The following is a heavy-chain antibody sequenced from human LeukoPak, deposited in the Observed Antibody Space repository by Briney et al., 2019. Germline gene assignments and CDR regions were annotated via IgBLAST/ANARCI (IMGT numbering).Heavy chain of an antibody. D-gene: IGHD6-13*01. Sequence: ASVKVSCKASGYTFTSYAMNWVRQAPGQGLEWMGWINTNTANPTYAQGFTGRFVFSLDTSVSTAYLQISSLKAEDTAVYYCARDPRYSSSWYYYYYYMDVWGKGTTVTVSS. V-gene: IGHV7-4-1*02. J-gene: IGHJ6*03. CDR3: ARDPRYSSSWYYYYYYMDV. CDR1: GYTFTSYA. CDR2: INTNTANP.